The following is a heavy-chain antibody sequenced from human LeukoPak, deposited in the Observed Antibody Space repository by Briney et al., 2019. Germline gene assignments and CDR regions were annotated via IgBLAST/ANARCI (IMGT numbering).Heavy chain of an antibody. V-gene: IGHV4-59*12. J-gene: IGHJ6*02. CDR3: ARDAGYYYYGMDV. Sequence: TTSETLSLTCTVSGGSISSYYWSWIRQPPGKGLEWIAYISDIGSINYNPSLKSRVTMSVDTSKNQFSLKLSSVTAADTAVYYCARDAGYYYYGMDVWGQGTTVTVSS. CDR1: GGSISSYY. CDR2: ISDIGSI.